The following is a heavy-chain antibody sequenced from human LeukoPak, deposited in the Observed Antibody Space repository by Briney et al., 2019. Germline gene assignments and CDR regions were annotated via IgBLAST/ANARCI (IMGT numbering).Heavy chain of an antibody. D-gene: IGHD5-18*01. CDR1: GFTFSSYS. V-gene: IGHV3-48*02. Sequence: GGSLRLSCAASGFTFSSYSMNWVRQAPGKGLEWLSYISSSSSTIYYADSLKGRFTISRDNAKNSLYLQMNSLRDEDTAVYYCAKGPTPSYPYYFDYWGQGTLVTVSS. CDR3: AKGPTPSYPYYFDY. J-gene: IGHJ4*02. CDR2: ISSSSSTI.